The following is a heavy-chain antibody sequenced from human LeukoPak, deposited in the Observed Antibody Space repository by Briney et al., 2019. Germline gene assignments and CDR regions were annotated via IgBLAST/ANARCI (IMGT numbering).Heavy chain of an antibody. V-gene: IGHV3-74*01. CDR2: FNTDGSST. CDR3: AGGGGYYYYDSALDY. J-gene: IGHJ4*02. D-gene: IGHD3-22*01. Sequence: GGSLRLSCAASGFTFSSYWMHWVRQAPGKGLVWVSRFNTDGSSTSYADSVKGRFTISRDNAKNTLYLQMNSLRAEDTAVYYCAGGGGYYYYDSALDYWGQGTLVTVSS. CDR1: GFTFSSYW.